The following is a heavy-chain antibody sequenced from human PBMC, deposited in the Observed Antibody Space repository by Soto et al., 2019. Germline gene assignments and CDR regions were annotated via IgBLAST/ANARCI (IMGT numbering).Heavy chain of an antibody. CDR2: ISYDGSNK. V-gene: IGHV3-30-3*01. D-gene: IGHD2-15*01. CDR1: GFTFSSYA. Sequence: QVQLVESGGGVVQPGRSLRLSCEASGFTFSSYAMHWVRQAPGKGLEWVAVISYDGSNKYYADSVKGRFTISRDNSKNMLYLQINSLRAKDTAVYYCARDRNVVVVSATHADWGHGTLVTVSA. J-gene: IGHJ4*01. CDR3: ARDRNVVVVSATHAD.